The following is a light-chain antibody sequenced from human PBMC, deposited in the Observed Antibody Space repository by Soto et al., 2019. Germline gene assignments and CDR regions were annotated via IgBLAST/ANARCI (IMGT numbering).Light chain of an antibody. CDR3: SSYTSSTTQV. J-gene: IGLJ3*02. CDR1: SSDVGAYNY. Sequence: QSALTQPASVSGSPGQSITISCAGTSSDVGAYNYVSWYQQHPGKAPKLVIYEVGDRPSGVSNRFSGSESGNTASLTISGLQAEDEADYYCSSYTSSTTQVFGGGTKLTVL. V-gene: IGLV2-14*01. CDR2: EVG.